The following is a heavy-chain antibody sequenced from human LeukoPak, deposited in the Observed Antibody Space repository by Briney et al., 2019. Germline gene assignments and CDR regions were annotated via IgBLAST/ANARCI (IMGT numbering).Heavy chain of an antibody. CDR1: GYTFTSYY. Sequence: ASVKVSCKASGYTFTSYYMHWVRQAPGQGLEWMGIINPSGGSTSYAQKFQGRVTMTRDMSTSTVYMELSSLRADDTGVYYCARGAVTGYYMDVWGKGTTVIISS. CDR3: ARGAVTGYYMDV. V-gene: IGHV1-46*01. D-gene: IGHD4-17*01. J-gene: IGHJ6*03. CDR2: INPSGGST.